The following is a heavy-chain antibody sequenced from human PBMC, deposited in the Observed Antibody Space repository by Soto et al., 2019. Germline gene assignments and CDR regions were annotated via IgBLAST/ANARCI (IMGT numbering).Heavy chain of an antibody. V-gene: IGHV4-4*02. D-gene: IGHD6-19*01. J-gene: IGHJ4*02. Sequence: SETLSLTCAVSGGSISSSNWWSWVRQPPGKGLEWIGEIYHSGSTNYNPSLKSRVTISVDKSKNRFSLKLSSVTAADTAVYYCARDSSGWYYFDYWGQGTLVTVSS. CDR3: ARDSSGWYYFDY. CDR1: GGSISSSNW. CDR2: IYHSGST.